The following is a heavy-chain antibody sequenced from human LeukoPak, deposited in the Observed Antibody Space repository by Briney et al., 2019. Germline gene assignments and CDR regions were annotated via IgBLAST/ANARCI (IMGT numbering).Heavy chain of an antibody. Sequence: SETLSLTCTVSGGSISSYYWSWIRQSPGKGLEWIGYIYYSGSTNYNPSLKSRVTISVDTSKNQFSLKLSSVTAADTAVYYCARGPSRYYYGMDVWGQGTTVTVSS. V-gene: IGHV4-59*01. J-gene: IGHJ6*02. CDR3: ARGPSRYYYGMDV. CDR2: IYYSGST. CDR1: GGSISSYY.